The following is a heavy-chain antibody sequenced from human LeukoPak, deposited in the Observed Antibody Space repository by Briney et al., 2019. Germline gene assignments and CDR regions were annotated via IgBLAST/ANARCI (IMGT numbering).Heavy chain of an antibody. J-gene: IGHJ3*02. CDR2: IWYDGTNK. CDR1: GFDFSGHS. V-gene: IGHV3-33*03. CDR3: AKASGYSYGPDAFDI. D-gene: IGHD5-18*01. Sequence: GRSLRLSCAASGFDFSGHSMHWVRQAPGKGLEWVALIWYDGTNKFYSDSVRGRFSISRDNAKNSLYLQMNSLRAEDTALYYCAKASGYSYGPDAFDIWGQGTMVTVSS.